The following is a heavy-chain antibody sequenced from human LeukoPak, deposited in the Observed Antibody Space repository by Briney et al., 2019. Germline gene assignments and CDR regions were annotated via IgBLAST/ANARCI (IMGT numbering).Heavy chain of an antibody. V-gene: IGHV4-31*03. CDR2: IYYSGST. D-gene: IGHD3-22*01. CDR3: ARTRYYYDSSGYREPLDY. CDR1: GGSISSGGYY. J-gene: IGHJ4*02. Sequence: SQTLSLTCTVSGGSISSGGYYWSWIRQHPGKGLEWIGYIYYSGSTYYNPSLKSRVSISVDTSKNQFSLKLSSVTAADTAVYYCARTRYYYDSSGYREPLDYWGQGTLVTVSS.